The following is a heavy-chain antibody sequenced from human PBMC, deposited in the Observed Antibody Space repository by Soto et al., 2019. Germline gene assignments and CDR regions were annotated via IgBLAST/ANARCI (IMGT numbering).Heavy chain of an antibody. CDR3: ARGRPNYFYYGLDV. J-gene: IGHJ6*02. Sequence: SETLSLTCTVSGGSIKSDYYWAWVRQPPGGGLEWMGYKYYSGATDSDPSLEARVSFSVDTSKNQFFLNLTSVTVADTAVYYCARGRPNYFYYGLDVWGPGIPVTVSS. V-gene: IGHV4-30-4*01. CDR1: GGSIKSDYY. CDR2: KYYSGAT.